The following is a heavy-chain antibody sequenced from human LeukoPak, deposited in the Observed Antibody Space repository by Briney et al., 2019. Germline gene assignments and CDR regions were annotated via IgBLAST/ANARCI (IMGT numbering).Heavy chain of an antibody. D-gene: IGHD5-18*01. V-gene: IGHV4-59*08. CDR3: ARRRYSYGPDDY. J-gene: IGHJ4*02. CDR2: IYYSGST. CDR1: GGSISSYY. Sequence: MASETLSLTCTVSGGSISSYYWSWIRQPPGKGLGWIGYIYYSGSTNYNPSLKSRVTISVDTSKNQFSLKLSSVTAADTAVYYCARRRYSYGPDDYWGQGTLVTVSS.